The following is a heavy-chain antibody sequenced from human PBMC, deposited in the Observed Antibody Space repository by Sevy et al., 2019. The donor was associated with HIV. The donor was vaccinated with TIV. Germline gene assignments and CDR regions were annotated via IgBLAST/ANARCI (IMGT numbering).Heavy chain of an antibody. J-gene: IGHJ4*02. V-gene: IGHV1-18*01. D-gene: IGHD3-22*01. CDR1: GYTFTSYG. CDR2: ISAYNGNT. Sequence: ALLKVSCKASGYTFTSYGISWVRQAPGQGLEWMGWISAYNGNTNYAQKLQGRVTMTTDTSTSTAYMELRSLRSDDTAVYYCARGNYYYDSSGYYAPFDYWGQGTLVTVSS. CDR3: ARGNYYYDSSGYYAPFDY.